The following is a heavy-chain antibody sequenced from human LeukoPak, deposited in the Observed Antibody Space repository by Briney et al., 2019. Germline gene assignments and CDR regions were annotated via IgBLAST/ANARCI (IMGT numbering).Heavy chain of an antibody. V-gene: IGHV3-74*01. Sequence: GSLRLSCAASEFIFSDYAMGWVRQAPGKGLEWVSRVNSDGSSTAYADSVKGRFIISRDNAKGTLYLQMNSLTVEDTAVYYCVRDSTRYVPDYWGQGTLVTVSS. J-gene: IGHJ4*02. CDR2: VNSDGSST. CDR3: VRDSTRYVPDY. D-gene: IGHD3-9*01. CDR1: EFIFSDYA.